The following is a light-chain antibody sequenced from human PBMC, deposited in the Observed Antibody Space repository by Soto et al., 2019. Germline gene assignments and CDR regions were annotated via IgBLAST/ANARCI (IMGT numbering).Light chain of an antibody. CDR2: HTS. V-gene: IGKV3-11*01. J-gene: IGKJ1*01. CDR1: QTVNSR. Sequence: EIVLTQSPATLSSSPGERATLSCRASQTVNSRLAWYQHKPGQAPRLLIYHTSNRATGIPARFSGSGSGTDFTLTISSLEPDDFATYFCQQYYNYSTFGQGTKVDIK. CDR3: QQYYNYST.